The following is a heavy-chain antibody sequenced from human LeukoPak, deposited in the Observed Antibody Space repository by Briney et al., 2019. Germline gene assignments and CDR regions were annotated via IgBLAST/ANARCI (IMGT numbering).Heavy chain of an antibody. V-gene: IGHV3-7*03. D-gene: IGHD6-19*01. CDR2: IKQDGSEK. Sequence: PGGSLRLSCAASGFTFSSYWMSWVRQAPGKGLEWVANIKQDGSEKYYVDSVKGRFTISRDNAKNSLYLQMNSLRAEDTAVYYCAKSSGWRPDWFDPWGQGTLVTVSS. CDR1: GFTFSSYW. J-gene: IGHJ5*02. CDR3: AKSSGWRPDWFDP.